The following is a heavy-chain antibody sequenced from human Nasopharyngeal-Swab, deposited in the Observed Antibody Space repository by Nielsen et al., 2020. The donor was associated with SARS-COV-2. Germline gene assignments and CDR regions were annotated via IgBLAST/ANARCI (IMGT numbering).Heavy chain of an antibody. Sequence: GESLKISCAASGFTFSSNGMHWVRQAPGKGLEWVAVISYDGNNKYYADSVKGRFTISRDNAKNSLYLQMNSLRDEDTAVYYCARLDGYSSSWYPMDVWGQGTTVTVSS. CDR2: ISYDGNNK. CDR3: ARLDGYSSSWYPMDV. V-gene: IGHV3-30*03. CDR1: GFTFSSNG. J-gene: IGHJ6*02. D-gene: IGHD6-13*01.